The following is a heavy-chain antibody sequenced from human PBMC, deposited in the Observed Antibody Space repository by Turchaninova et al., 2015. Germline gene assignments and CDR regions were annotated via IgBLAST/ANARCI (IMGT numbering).Heavy chain of an antibody. V-gene: IGHV3-30*18. CDR3: ANLYGDSPDY. D-gene: IGHD4-17*01. CDR1: GFTFSKSG. Sequence: QVQLVESGGGVVQPGRSLRLSCAASGFTFSKSGMHWVRQAPGKGLDWVAVISYDGNRKYYADSVKGRFTISRDNSKNTLYLEMNNLRAEDTAVYYCANLYGDSPDYWGQGTLVTVSS. CDR2: ISYDGNRK. J-gene: IGHJ4*02.